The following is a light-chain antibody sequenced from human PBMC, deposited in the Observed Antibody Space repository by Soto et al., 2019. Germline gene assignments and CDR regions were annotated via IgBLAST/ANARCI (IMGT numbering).Light chain of an antibody. J-gene: IGLJ1*01. CDR2: DVS. V-gene: IGLV2-11*01. CDR3: CAYAGRYTYV. Sequence: QSALTQPRSVSGSPGQSVTISCTGTSSDVGGYNYVSWYQQHPGKAPKLMIYDVSKRPSGVPDRFSGSKSGNTASLTISGLHAEDEADYYCCAYAGRYTYVFGNGTKVXVL. CDR1: SSDVGGYNY.